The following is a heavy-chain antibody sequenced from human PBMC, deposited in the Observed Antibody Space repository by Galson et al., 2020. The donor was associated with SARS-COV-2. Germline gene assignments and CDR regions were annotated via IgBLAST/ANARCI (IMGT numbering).Heavy chain of an antibody. CDR1: GFTFSSYS. CDR2: ISSSSSYI. J-gene: IGHJ6*04. V-gene: IGHV3-21*01. Sequence: GESLKISCAASGFTFSSYSMNWVRQAPGKGLEWVSSISSSSSYIYYADSVKGRFTISISRDNAKNSLYLQMNSLRAEDTAVYYCASCSGGSYRLDVGGKGTTVTVSS. D-gene: IGHD2-15*01. CDR3: ASCSGGSYRLDV.